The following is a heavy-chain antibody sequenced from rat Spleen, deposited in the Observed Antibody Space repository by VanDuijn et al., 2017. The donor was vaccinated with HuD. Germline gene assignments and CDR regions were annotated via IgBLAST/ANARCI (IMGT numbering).Heavy chain of an antibody. Sequence: EVQLAESGGGLVQPGRSLKLSCVASGFTFNKYWMTWIRQAPGKGLEWVASITNTDGSTYYPDSVKGRFTISRDNVRSTLYLQMDSLRSEDTATYYCARHGVYYYSGDDYVLDAWGQGTSVTVSS. CDR3: ARHGVYYYSGDDYVLDA. D-gene: IGHD1-1*01. J-gene: IGHJ4*01. V-gene: IGHV5-31*01. CDR1: GFTFNKYW. CDR2: ITNTDGST.